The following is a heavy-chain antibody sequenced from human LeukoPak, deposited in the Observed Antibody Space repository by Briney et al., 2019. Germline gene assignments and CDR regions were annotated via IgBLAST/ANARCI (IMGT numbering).Heavy chain of an antibody. D-gene: IGHD2-2*01. CDR1: GGSLSGYY. J-gene: IGHJ4*02. Sequence: SETLSLTCAVYGGSLSGYYWSWIRQPPGKGLEWIGEINHSGSTNYNPSLKSRVTISVDTSKNQFSLKLSSVTAADTAVYCCARRAVVPAAPIDYWGQGTLVTVSS. CDR2: INHSGST. CDR3: ARRAVVPAAPIDY. V-gene: IGHV4-34*01.